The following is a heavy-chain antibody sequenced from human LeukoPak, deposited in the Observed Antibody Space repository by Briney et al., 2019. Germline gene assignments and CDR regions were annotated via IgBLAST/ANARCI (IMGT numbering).Heavy chain of an antibody. CDR3: TRRTSVVPFDY. CDR2: INTDGTST. CDR1: GFTFSTYW. Sequence: GGSLRLSCVASGFTFSTYWMHWVRQAPGKGLVWVSRINTDGTSTTYADSVKGRFTISRDNAKNTLNLQMNSLGAEDTAVYYCTRRTSVVPFDYWGQGTLVTVSS. J-gene: IGHJ4*02. D-gene: IGHD2-2*01. V-gene: IGHV3-74*01.